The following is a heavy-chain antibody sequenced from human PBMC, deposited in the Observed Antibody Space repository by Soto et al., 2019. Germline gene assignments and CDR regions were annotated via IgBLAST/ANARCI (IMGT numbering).Heavy chain of an antibody. D-gene: IGHD2-2*01. Sequence: PGGSLRLSCAASGFTFSRYAMSWVHQAPGKGLEWVSAISSSGSSTYYADSVKDRFTISRDNAKNSLYLQMNSLRAEDTAVYYCERDPVVGAAWGQGTLVTVSS. CDR1: GFTFSRYA. J-gene: IGHJ5*02. CDR2: ISSSGSST. CDR3: ERDPVVGAA. V-gene: IGHV3-21*01.